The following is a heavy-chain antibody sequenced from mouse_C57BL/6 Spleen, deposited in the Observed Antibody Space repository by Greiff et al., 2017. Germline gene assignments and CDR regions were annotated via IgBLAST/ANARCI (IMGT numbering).Heavy chain of an antibody. D-gene: IGHD1-1*01. J-gene: IGHJ1*03. V-gene: IGHV1-69*01. CDR1: GYTFTSYW. Sequence: QVQLQQPGAELVMPGASVKLSCKASGYTFTSYWMHWVKQRPGQGLEWIGEIDPSDSYTNYNQKFKGKSTLTVDKSSSTAYMQLSSLTSEDNAVYYCARSDYYGSSYWYFDVWGTGTTVTGSS. CDR3: ARSDYYGSSYWYFDV. CDR2: IDPSDSYT.